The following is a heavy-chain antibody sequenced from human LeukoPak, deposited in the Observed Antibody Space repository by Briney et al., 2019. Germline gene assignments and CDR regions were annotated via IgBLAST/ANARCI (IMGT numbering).Heavy chain of an antibody. CDR2: IYYSGST. V-gene: IGHV4-59*01. D-gene: IGHD3-3*01. CDR1: GGPISSSY. CDR3: ARSRGVLDYFHH. J-gene: IGHJ1*01. Sequence: SETLSLTCTVSGGPISSSYWSWIRQPPGKGLEWIGYIYYSGSTNYSPSLKSRVTISVDRSKNQFSLKLSSVTAADTAVNYCARSRGVLDYFHHWGQGTLVTVSS.